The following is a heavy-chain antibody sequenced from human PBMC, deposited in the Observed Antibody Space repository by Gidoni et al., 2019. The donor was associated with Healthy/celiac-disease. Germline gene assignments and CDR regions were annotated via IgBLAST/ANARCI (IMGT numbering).Heavy chain of an antibody. CDR3: ARALIEYSSSRAYDSYYYYGMDV. V-gene: IGHV1-69*01. D-gene: IGHD6-6*01. CDR1: GCTFSSYA. CDR2: IIPIFGTA. Sequence: QVQLVQSGAEVKKPGSSVRVSCKASGCTFSSYAICWVRQSPGQGLEWMGGIIPIFGTANDAQKFQGRVTMTADESTSTAYMELSSRRSEDTAVYYCARALIEYSSSRAYDSYYYYGMDVWGQVTTVTVSS. J-gene: IGHJ6*02.